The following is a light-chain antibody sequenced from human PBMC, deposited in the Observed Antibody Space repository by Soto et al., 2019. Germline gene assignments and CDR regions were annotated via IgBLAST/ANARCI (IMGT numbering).Light chain of an antibody. V-gene: IGLV6-57*04. Sequence: NFMLTQPHSVSESPGKTVTISCTRSSGSLASNYVQWYQQRPGSAPTTVIYEDSQRPSGVPDRFSGSIDSSSNSASLTISGLKTEDEADYYCQSHDSNAWVFGGATKLTVL. CDR2: EDS. CDR3: QSHDSNAWV. J-gene: IGLJ3*02. CDR1: SGSLASNY.